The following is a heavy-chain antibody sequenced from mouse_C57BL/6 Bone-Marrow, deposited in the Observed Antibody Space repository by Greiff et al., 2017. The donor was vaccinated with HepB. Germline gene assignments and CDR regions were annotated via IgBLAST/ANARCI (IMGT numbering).Heavy chain of an antibody. D-gene: IGHD2-4*01. V-gene: IGHV5-6*01. CDR1: GFTFSSYG. CDR2: ISSGGSYT. J-gene: IGHJ2*01. Sequence: EVQVVESGGDLVKPGGSLKLSCAASGFTFSSYGMSWVRQTPDKRLEWVATISSGGSYTYYPDSVKGRFTISRDNAKNNLYLQMSSLKSEDTAMYYCARDRDYDFDYWGQGTTLTVSS. CDR3: ARDRDYDFDY.